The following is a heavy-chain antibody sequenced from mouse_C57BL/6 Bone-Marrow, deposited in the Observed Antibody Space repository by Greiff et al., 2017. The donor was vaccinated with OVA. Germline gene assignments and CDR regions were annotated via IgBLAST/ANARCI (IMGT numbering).Heavy chain of an antibody. CDR3: ARRWLGFAY. J-gene: IGHJ3*01. CDR2: ISSGSSYT. Sequence: EVKLVESGGDLVKPGGSLKLSCAASGFTFSSYGMSWVRQTPDKRLEWVATISSGSSYTYYPDSVKGRFTISRENAKNTLYLQVSSLKSEDTAMYYCARRWLGFAYWGQGTLVTVSA. V-gene: IGHV5-6*02. D-gene: IGHD2-2*01. CDR1: GFTFSSYG.